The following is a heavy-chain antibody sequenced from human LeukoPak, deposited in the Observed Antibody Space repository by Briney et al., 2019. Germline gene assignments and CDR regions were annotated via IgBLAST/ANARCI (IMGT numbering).Heavy chain of an antibody. CDR3: ARAVAYYDFWSGYYSHAPYFDY. D-gene: IGHD3-3*01. J-gene: IGHJ4*02. CDR1: GGSISSSSYY. CDR2: IYYSGST. Sequence: SETLSLTCTVSGGSISSSSYYWGWIRQPPGKGLEWIGSIYYSGSTYYNPSLKSRVTISVDTSKNQFSLKLSSVTAADTAVYYCARAVAYYDFWSGYYSHAPYFDYWGQGTLVTVSS. V-gene: IGHV4-39*07.